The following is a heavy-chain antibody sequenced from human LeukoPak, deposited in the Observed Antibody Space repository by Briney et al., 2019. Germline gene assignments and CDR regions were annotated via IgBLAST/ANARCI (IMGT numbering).Heavy chain of an antibody. J-gene: IGHJ3*02. CDR2: MFSGGYT. Sequence: GGSLRLSCTASGLTFRNEYMSWVRQTPGKGLEWVAGMFSGGYTSYADSVKGRFTLSRDNSENILYLQMDNLRVEDTAIYYCTRDTGASAAGTIVADASDIWGQGIMVTVSS. V-gene: IGHV3-53*01. D-gene: IGHD1-1*01. CDR3: TRDTGASAAGTIVADASDI. CDR1: GLTFRNEY.